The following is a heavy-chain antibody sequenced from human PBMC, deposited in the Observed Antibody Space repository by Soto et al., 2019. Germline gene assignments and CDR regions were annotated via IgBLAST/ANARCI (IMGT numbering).Heavy chain of an antibody. J-gene: IGHJ4*02. V-gene: IGHV3-23*01. CDR3: ARSPRYYYDSSGYFLFDY. CDR2: ISGSGGST. D-gene: IGHD3-22*01. CDR1: GFTFSSYA. Sequence: PGGSLRLSCAASGFTFSSYAMSWVRQAPGKGLEWVSAISGSGGSTYYADSVKGRFTISRDNSKNTLYLQMNSLRAEDTAVYYCARSPRYYYDSSGYFLFDYWGQGTLVTVSS.